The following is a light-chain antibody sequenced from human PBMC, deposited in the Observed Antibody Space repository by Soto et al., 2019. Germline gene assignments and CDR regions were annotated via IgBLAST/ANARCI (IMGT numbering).Light chain of an antibody. CDR2: WAS. J-gene: IGKJ4*01. Sequence: DIVLTQSPDSLAVSLGERATINCKSSQSVLYSSNNKNYLAWYQQKPGQPPKLLIYWASTRESGVPDRFSGSGSGRDFSLPISSLQAEDVSVYYCQQYYGTPLTFGGGTKVEIK. V-gene: IGKV4-1*01. CDR1: QSVLYSSNNKNY. CDR3: QQYYGTPLT.